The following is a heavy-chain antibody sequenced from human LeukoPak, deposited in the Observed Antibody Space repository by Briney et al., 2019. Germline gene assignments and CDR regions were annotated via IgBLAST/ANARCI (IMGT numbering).Heavy chain of an antibody. J-gene: IGHJ4*02. CDR1: GFTFSSYA. Sequence: GGSLRLSCAASGFTFSSYAMHWARQAPGKGLEWVALISFDGSNKYYADSVKDRFAISRANSKNSLYLQMNSLRAEDTAVYYCARGGLHDDTLDYWGQGTLVTVSS. V-gene: IGHV3-30*09. CDR2: ISFDGSNK. D-gene: IGHD3-9*01. CDR3: ARGGLHDDTLDY.